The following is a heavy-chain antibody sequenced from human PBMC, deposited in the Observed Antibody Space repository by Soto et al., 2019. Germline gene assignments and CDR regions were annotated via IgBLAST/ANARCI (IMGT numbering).Heavy chain of an antibody. CDR2: IIPLFGTA. D-gene: IGHD2-21*01. J-gene: IGHJ4*02. Sequence: QVQLVQSGAEVKKPGSSVKVSCKASGVNFSSETISWVRQAPGQGLEWVGGIIPLFGTANYAQKFQGRVTITADESTSTIYAELSSLRSDDPTLYYCATESGDNPARPVDYWGQGTLVTVSS. CDR1: GVNFSSET. V-gene: IGHV1-69*01. CDR3: ATESGDNPARPVDY.